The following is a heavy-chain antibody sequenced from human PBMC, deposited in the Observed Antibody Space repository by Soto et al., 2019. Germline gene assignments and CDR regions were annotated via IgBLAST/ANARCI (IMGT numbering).Heavy chain of an antibody. CDR3: SRGGDIVIVPVDTYYYYGLDV. CDR2: ISYDGINK. CDR1: GFTFSHYA. J-gene: IGHJ6*02. Sequence: GGSLRLSCPASGFTFSHYAMHWVRQAPGKGLKWVAFISYDGINKYYADSVKGRFTISRDNSKNTLYLQMNSLRAEDTAVYFCSRGGDIVIVPVDTYYYYGLDVWGQGTTVTVSS. D-gene: IGHD2-2*01. V-gene: IGHV3-30-3*01.